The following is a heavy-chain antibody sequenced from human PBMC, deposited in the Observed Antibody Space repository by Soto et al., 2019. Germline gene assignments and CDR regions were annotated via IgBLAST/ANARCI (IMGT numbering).Heavy chain of an antibody. CDR1: GGSFSGYY. J-gene: IGHJ4*02. Sequence: QVQLQQWGAGLLKPSETLSLTCAVYGGSFSGYYWSWIRQPPGKGLEWIGEINHSGSTNYNPSLKSRVTISVDTSKNQFSLKLSSVTAADTAVYYCASRTKAVAGGVQRSDYWGQGTLVTVSS. CDR3: ASRTKAVAGGVQRSDY. D-gene: IGHD6-19*01. V-gene: IGHV4-34*01. CDR2: INHSGST.